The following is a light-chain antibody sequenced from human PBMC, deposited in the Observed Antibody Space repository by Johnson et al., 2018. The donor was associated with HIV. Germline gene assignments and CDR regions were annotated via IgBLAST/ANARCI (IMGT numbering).Light chain of an antibody. Sequence: SVLTQPPSVSAAPGQKVTISCSGSSSNIGNNYVSWYQQLPGTAPKLLIYENNKRPSGIPDRFSGSKSGTSTTLGITGLQTGDEADYYCGTWDSSLNSYVFGTVTKVSVL. V-gene: IGLV1-51*02. CDR3: GTWDSSLNSYV. CDR2: ENN. J-gene: IGLJ1*01. CDR1: SSNIGNNY.